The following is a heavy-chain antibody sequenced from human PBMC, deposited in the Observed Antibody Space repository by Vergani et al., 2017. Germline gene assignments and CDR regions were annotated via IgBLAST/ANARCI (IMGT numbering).Heavy chain of an antibody. CDR1: GFTFSSYA. V-gene: IGHV3-23*01. D-gene: IGHD3-10*01. J-gene: IGHJ6*03. CDR3: SKDGELAVTMVRGVIITSYYYYYMDV. CDR2: ISGSGGST. Sequence: EVQLLESGGGLVQPGGSLRLSCAASGFTFSSYAMSWVRQAPGKGLEWVSAISGSGGSTYYADSVKGRFTISRDNSKNTRYLQMNRLRAEDTAVYYCSKDGELAVTMVRGVIITSYYYYYMDVWGKGTTVTVSS.